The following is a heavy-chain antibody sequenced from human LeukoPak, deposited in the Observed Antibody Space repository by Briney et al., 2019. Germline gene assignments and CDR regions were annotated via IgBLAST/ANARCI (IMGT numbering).Heavy chain of an antibody. J-gene: IGHJ6*03. CDR1: GGSISSHY. CDR3: TRYSDSSGYGDYYMDV. CDR2: IYYSGST. V-gene: IGHV4-59*11. Sequence: SETLSLTCTVSGGSISSHYWSWIRQPPGKGLEWIGYIYYSGSTNYNPSLKSRVTISVDTSKNQFSLKLSSVTAADTAVYYCTRYSDSSGYGDYYMDVWGKGTTVTVSS. D-gene: IGHD3-22*01.